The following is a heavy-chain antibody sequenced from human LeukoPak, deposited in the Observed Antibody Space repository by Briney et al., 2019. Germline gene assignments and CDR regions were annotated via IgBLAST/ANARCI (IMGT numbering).Heavy chain of an antibody. CDR2: INHSGST. J-gene: IGHJ5*02. CDR1: GGSFSGYY. V-gene: IGHV4-34*01. Sequence: PSETLSLTCAVYGGSFSGYYWNWIRQPPGKGLEWIGEINHSGSTNYNPSLKSRVTISVDTSKNQFSLKLSSVTAADTAVYYCARGTRILRYCSGGSCLVNWFDPWGQGTLVTVSS. D-gene: IGHD2-15*01. CDR3: ARGTRILRYCSGGSCLVNWFDP.